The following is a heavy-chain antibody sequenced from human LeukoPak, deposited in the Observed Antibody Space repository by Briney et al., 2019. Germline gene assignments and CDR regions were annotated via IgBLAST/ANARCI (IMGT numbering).Heavy chain of an antibody. CDR3: ASTPSTLWIPLGYFDY. Sequence: PGGSLRLSCAASGFTFSSYAMSWVRQAPGKGLEWVSAISGSGGSTYYADSVKGRFTISRDNSKNTLYLQMNSLRAEDTAVYYCASTPSTLWIPLGYFDYWGQGTLVTVSS. V-gene: IGHV3-23*01. D-gene: IGHD2/OR15-2a*01. J-gene: IGHJ4*02. CDR2: ISGSGGST. CDR1: GFTFSSYA.